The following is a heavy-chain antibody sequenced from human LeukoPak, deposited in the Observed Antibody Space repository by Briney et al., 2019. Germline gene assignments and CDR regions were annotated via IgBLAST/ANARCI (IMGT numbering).Heavy chain of an antibody. D-gene: IGHD4-11*01. J-gene: IGHJ4*02. CDR1: GFTFSHYG. CDR2: IWSDGTNT. V-gene: IGHV3-33*01. Sequence: GGSLRLSCAAAGFTFSHYGMHWVRQAPGKGLEWVAVIWSDGTNTYYAASVKGRFTISRDDSDKTVYPQMNSLRPEDTGVYYCARDAQRGFDYSNSLRYWGQGTPVAVST. CDR3: ARDAQRGFDYSNSLRY.